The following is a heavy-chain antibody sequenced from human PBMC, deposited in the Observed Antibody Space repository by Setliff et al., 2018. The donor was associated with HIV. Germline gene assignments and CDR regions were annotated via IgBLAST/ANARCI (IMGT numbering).Heavy chain of an antibody. J-gene: IGHJ4*02. V-gene: IGHV1-69*05. CDR2: IIPIFGTA. Sequence: SVKVSCKASGYTFTSYGINWVRQAPGQGLEWMGGIIPIFGTANYAQKFQGRVTITRDTSASTAYMELSSLRSEDTAVYYCARGQLYCTNGVCYTCYYGIWGQGTLVTVSS. CDR1: GYTFTSYG. D-gene: IGHD2-8*01. CDR3: ARGQLYCTNGVCYTCYYGI.